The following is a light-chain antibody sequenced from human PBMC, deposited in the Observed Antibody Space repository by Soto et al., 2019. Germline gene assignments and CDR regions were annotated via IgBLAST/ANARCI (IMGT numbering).Light chain of an antibody. V-gene: IGKV1-8*01. J-gene: IGKJ3*01. CDR3: QQYYSYPPGPT. Sequence: AIRMTQSPYSLSASTGDRVTITCRASQGISSYLAWYQQKPGKAPKLLIYAASTLQSGVPSRFSGSGSGTDFTLTISCLQSEDFATYYCQQYYSYPPGPTFGPGTKVDIK. CDR1: QGISSY. CDR2: AAS.